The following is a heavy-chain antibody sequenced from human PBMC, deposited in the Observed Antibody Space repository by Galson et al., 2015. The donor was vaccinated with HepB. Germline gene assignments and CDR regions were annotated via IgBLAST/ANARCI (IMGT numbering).Heavy chain of an antibody. J-gene: IGHJ6*02. D-gene: IGHD6-13*01. CDR2: IKHSGST. Sequence: SETLSLTCAVYGGSFSGYYWSWIRQPPGKGLEWIGEIKHSGSTNYNPSLKSRVTISVDTSKNQFSLKLSSVTAADTAVYYCARGGRVWSSWLYYYYGMDVWGQGTSVTVSS. CDR1: GGSFSGYY. V-gene: IGHV4-34*01. CDR3: ARGGRVWSSWLYYYYGMDV.